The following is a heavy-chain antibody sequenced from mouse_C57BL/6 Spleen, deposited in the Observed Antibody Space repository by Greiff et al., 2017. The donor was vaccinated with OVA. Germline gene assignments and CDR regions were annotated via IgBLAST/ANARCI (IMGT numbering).Heavy chain of an antibody. Sequence: VQLQQSGAELVRPGASVTLSCKASGYTFTDYEMHWVKQTPVHGLEWIGAIDPETGGTAYNQKFKGKAILTADKSSSTAYMELRSLTSEDSAVYYCTRPMITTGYYAMDYWGQGTSVTVSS. D-gene: IGHD2-4*01. V-gene: IGHV1-15*01. CDR2: IDPETGGT. CDR1: GYTFTDYE. CDR3: TRPMITTGYYAMDY. J-gene: IGHJ4*01.